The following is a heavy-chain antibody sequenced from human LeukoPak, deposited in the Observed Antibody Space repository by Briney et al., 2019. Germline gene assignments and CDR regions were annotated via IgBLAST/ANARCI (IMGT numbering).Heavy chain of an antibody. CDR2: ISGSGGST. CDR3: AKGGDYGDYDGHYFDY. V-gene: IGHV3-23*01. D-gene: IGHD4-17*01. J-gene: IGHJ4*02. Sequence: QAGGSLRLSCAASGFTFSSYAMSWVRQAPGKGLEWVSAISGSGGSTYYADSVKGRFTISRDNSKNTLYLQMNSLRAEDTAVYYCAKGGDYGDYDGHYFDYWGQGTLVTVSS. CDR1: GFTFSSYA.